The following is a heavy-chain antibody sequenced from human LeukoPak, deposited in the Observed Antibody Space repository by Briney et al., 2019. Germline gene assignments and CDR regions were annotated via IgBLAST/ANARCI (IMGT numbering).Heavy chain of an antibody. Sequence: GGSLRLSCAASGFTFDRYGMSWVRQAPGKGLEWVSAISGSGGSTYYADSVKGRFTISRDNSKNTLYLQMNSLRAEDTAVYYCAKDRPYYDFWSAPANWFDPWGQGTLVTVSS. V-gene: IGHV3-23*01. CDR3: AKDRPYYDFWSAPANWFDP. CDR1: GFTFDRYG. D-gene: IGHD3-3*01. CDR2: ISGSGGST. J-gene: IGHJ5*02.